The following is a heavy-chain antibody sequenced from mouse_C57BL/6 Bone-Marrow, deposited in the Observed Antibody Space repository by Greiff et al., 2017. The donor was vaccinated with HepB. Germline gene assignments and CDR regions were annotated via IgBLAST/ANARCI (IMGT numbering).Heavy chain of an antibody. J-gene: IGHJ4*01. Sequence: EVQLQQSGAELVRPGASVKLSCTASGFNIKDDYMHWVKQRPEKGLEWIGWIDPENGDTEYASKFQGKATITADTSSNTAYLQLSSLTSEDTAVYYCTSTLMDYWGQGTSVTVSS. CDR1: GFNIKDDY. CDR3: TSTLMDY. CDR2: IDPENGDT. D-gene: IGHD2-1*01. V-gene: IGHV14-4*01.